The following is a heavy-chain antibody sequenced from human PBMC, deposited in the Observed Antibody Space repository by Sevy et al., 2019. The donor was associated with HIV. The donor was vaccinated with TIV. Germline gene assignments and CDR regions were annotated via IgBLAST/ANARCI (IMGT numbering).Heavy chain of an antibody. CDR1: GFTFSNYD. D-gene: IGHD5-12*01. CDR2: ISSDSSRI. J-gene: IGHJ6*02. Sequence: GGSLRLSCAASGFTFSNYDMNWVRQAPGKGEEGVSYISSDSSRIYYADSVKGRLTISSDNAKNSLYVQMNRLGAEDTAVYYCAREGGYTDQGMDVWGQGTTVTVSS. V-gene: IGHV3-48*01. CDR3: AREGGYTDQGMDV.